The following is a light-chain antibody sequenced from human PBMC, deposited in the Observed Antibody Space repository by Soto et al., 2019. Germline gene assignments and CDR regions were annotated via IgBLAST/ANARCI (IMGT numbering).Light chain of an antibody. CDR1: SSNIGSQL. CDR3: ATWDASLQSWV. V-gene: IGLV1-44*01. J-gene: IGLJ3*02. CDR2: TNN. Sequence: QSVLTQPPSVSGTPGQRVTISCSGSSSNIGSQLVNWYQQVPGTAPRLLIYTNNQRPSGVPDRFSDSKSGTSASLAISGLQSEDEAHYYCATWDASLQSWVFGGGTKVTVL.